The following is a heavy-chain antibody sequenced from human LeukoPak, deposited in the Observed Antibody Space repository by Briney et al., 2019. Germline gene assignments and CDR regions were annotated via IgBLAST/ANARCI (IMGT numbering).Heavy chain of an antibody. CDR3: ARQVSSSWFQYYFDY. CDR2: IYYSGST. J-gene: IGHJ4*02. Sequence: ETLSLTXTXSGGSISSYYWSWIRQPPGKGLEWIGYIYYSGSTNYNPSLKSRVTISVDTSKNQFSLKLSSVTAADTAVYYCARQVSSSWFQYYFDYWGQGTLVTVSS. D-gene: IGHD6-13*01. CDR1: GGSISSYY. V-gene: IGHV4-59*08.